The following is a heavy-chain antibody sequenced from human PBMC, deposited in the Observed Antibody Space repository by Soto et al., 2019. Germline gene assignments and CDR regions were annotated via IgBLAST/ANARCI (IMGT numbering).Heavy chain of an antibody. CDR1: GFTVNSNY. J-gene: IGHJ4*02. V-gene: IGHV3-66*01. D-gene: IGHD3-9*01. CDR3: AILTKYDFLTVFYQG. Sequence: GGSLRLSCAASGFTVNSNYMSWVRQAPGKGLEWVSVIYSDGSTYYADSVKGRFIISRDNSNNTLYFQMNSLRAEDTAVYYCAILTKYDFLTVFYQGGGQGTLVTVPS. CDR2: IYSDGST.